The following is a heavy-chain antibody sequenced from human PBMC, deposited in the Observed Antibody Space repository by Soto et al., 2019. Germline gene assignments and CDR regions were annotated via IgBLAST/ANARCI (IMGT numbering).Heavy chain of an antibody. CDR2: ISYDGSVK. CDR1: GFTFSSYG. Sequence: QVQLVESGGGVVQPGRSLRLSCAASGFTFSSYGMHWVRQAPGKGLEWVAVISYDGSVKYYADSVKGRFTIARDNSNDTLYLQMDSLSAEDTAVDYCAKGVVVHTTYFPHWGQGTLVTVSS. V-gene: IGHV3-30*18. J-gene: IGHJ1*01. D-gene: IGHD2-15*01. CDR3: AKGVVVHTTYFPH.